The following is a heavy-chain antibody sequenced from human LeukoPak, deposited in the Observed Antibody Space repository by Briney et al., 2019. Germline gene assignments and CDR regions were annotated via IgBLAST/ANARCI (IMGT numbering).Heavy chain of an antibody. CDR1: GYTFTSYD. J-gene: IGHJ3*02. Sequence: GASVKVSCKDSGYTFTSYDINWVRQATGQGLEWMGRMNPNSGNTGYAQKFQGSVTMTRNTSISTAYMELSSLRSEDTAVYYCARASTLEPRIVGASGAFDIWGQGTMVTVSS. V-gene: IGHV1-8*01. CDR3: ARASTLEPRIVGASGAFDI. CDR2: MNPNSGNT. D-gene: IGHD1-26*01.